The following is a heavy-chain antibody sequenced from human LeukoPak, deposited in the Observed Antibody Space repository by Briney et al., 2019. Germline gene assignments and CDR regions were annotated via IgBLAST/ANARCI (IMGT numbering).Heavy chain of an antibody. CDR1: GFTFGDYA. Sequence: PGRSLRLSCTASGFTFGDYAMSWVRQAPGKGLEWVGFIRSKAYGGTTEYAASVKGRFTISRDDSKSIAYLQMNSLKTEDTAVYYGTRTAPHSSGWCFDYWGQGTLVTVSS. D-gene: IGHD6-19*01. V-gene: IGHV3-49*04. CDR3: TRTAPHSSGWCFDY. J-gene: IGHJ4*02. CDR2: IRSKAYGGTT.